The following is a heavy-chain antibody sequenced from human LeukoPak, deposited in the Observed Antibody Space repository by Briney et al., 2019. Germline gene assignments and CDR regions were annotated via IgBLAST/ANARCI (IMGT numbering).Heavy chain of an antibody. CDR2: IYTSGST. V-gene: IGHV4-4*09. CDR1: GGSISSHY. D-gene: IGHD6-6*01. CDR3: ARGMYSSSSGPWDY. J-gene: IGHJ4*02. Sequence: SETLSLTCTVSGGSISSHYWSWIRQPPGKGLEWIGYIYTSGSTNYNPSLKSRVTISVDTSKNQFSLKLSSVTAADTAVYYCARGMYSSSSGPWDYWGQGTLVTVSS.